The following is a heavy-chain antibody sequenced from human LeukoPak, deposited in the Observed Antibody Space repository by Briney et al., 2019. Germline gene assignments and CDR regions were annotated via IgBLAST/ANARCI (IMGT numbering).Heavy chain of an antibody. Sequence: TGESLRLSCAASGFTVNNNYMNWVRQAPGKGLEWVSLIYSGDSTYYADSVKGRFIISRDNSKNTLYLQMNSLRAEDTAVYYCAREVATGFSCFDYWGQGTLVTVSS. V-gene: IGHV3-53*01. J-gene: IGHJ4*02. CDR1: GFTVNNNY. D-gene: IGHD2-21*02. CDR2: IYSGDST. CDR3: AREVATGFSCFDY.